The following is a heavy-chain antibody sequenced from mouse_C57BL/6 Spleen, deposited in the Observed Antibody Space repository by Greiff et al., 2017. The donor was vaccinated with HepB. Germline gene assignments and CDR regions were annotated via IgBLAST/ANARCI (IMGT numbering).Heavy chain of an antibody. CDR2: IDPSDSET. CDR3: ARYDSSGYYFDY. Sequence: QVQLKQPGAELVRPGSSVKLSCKASGYTFTSYWMHWVKQRPIQGLEWIGNIDPSDSETHYNQKFKDKATLTVDKSSSTAYMQLSSLTSEDSAVYYCARYDSSGYYFDYWGQGTTLTVSS. D-gene: IGHD3-2*02. J-gene: IGHJ2*01. CDR1: GYTFTSYW. V-gene: IGHV1-52*01.